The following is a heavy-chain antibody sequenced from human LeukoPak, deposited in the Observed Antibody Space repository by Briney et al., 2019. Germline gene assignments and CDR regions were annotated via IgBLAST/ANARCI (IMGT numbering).Heavy chain of an antibody. CDR3: ARESVYSGRYYAFDI. CDR2: IYHSGST. D-gene: IGHD1-26*01. J-gene: IGHJ3*02. Sequence: SETLSLTCTVSGGSISSYYWTWIRQPPGKGLEWIGYIYHSGSTNYNPSLKGRVTISVDTSKNQFSLKLNSVTAADTAVYYCARESVYSGRYYAFDIWGQGTMVTVSS. CDR1: GGSISSYY. V-gene: IGHV4-59*01.